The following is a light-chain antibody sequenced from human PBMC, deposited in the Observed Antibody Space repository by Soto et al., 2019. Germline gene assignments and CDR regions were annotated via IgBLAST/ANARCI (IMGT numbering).Light chain of an antibody. V-gene: IGKV1-27*01. CDR3: QKYNNAAHT. CDR1: QGIRNY. Sequence: DIQMTQSPSSLSASVGDRVTITCRASQGIRNYLAWYQQKPGKVPKLLIYAASNLQSGVPSRFSGSGSGTDFTLTISSLQPEDVATYYCQKYNNAAHTFGGGTKVEI. CDR2: AAS. J-gene: IGKJ4*01.